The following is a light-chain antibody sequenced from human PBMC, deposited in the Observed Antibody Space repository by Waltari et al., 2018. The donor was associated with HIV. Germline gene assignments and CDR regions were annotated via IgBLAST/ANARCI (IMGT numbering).Light chain of an antibody. Sequence: SYVLTQPPSVSVAPGQTARITCGGSDLAAKRVHWYQQKSGQAPVLVMSFDSDRPSGIPERFSAFNSGNTATLTISTVEAGDEADYYCQVWDGDRDVYVFGTGTEVTVL. V-gene: IGLV3-21*04. CDR3: QVWDGDRDVYV. J-gene: IGLJ1*01. CDR1: DLAAKR. CDR2: FDS.